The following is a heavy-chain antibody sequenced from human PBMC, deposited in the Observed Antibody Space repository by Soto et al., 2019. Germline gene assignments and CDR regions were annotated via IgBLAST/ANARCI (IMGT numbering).Heavy chain of an antibody. CDR2: TYYRSKWYN. V-gene: IGHV6-1*01. D-gene: IGHD5-12*01. Sequence: PSQTLSLTCAISGDSVSSNSATWNWIRQSPSRGLEWLGRTYYRSKWYNEYALSVKSRITINPDTSKNQFSLQLKSVTPEDTAVYYCARSRDGYNSYTHAFDIGGQGTMVTVSS. J-gene: IGHJ3*02. CDR1: GDSVSSNSAT. CDR3: ARSRDGYNSYTHAFDI.